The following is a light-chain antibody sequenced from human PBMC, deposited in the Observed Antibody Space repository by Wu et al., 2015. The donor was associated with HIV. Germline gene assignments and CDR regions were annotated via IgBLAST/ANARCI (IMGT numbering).Light chain of an antibody. CDR2: GAS. V-gene: IGKV3-15*01. Sequence: EIGLTQSPDTLSVFPGERVTLSCRASQSVRSNVAWYQQKPGQAPRLLIFGASTRAAGVPARFSGTGSGTDFTLTITNVQSEDLALYYCQQYDNWPPFTFGAGTKLSIK. CDR1: QSVRSN. J-gene: IGKJ3*01. CDR3: QQYDNWPPFT.